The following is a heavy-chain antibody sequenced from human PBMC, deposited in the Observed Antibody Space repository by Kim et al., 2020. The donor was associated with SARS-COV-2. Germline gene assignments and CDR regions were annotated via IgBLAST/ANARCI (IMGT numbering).Heavy chain of an antibody. CDR1: GFAFSDYA. CDR2: LSNDGGNQ. D-gene: IGHD2-15*01. CDR3: VRVRIYIVAVYFFDS. V-gene: IGHV3-30*09. Sequence: GGSLRLSCAASGFAFSDYAMHWVRQAPGKGLEWVAGLSNDGGNQYYAESVKGRFAISRDNSKNTLYLQMSSTREDDTAVYYCVRVRIYIVAVYFFDSWG. J-gene: IGHJ4*01.